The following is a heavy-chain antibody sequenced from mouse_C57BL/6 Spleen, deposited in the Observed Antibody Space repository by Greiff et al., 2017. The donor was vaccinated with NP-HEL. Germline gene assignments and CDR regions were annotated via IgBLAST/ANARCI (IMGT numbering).Heavy chain of an antibody. J-gene: IGHJ3*01. Sequence: QVQLKQPGAELVKPGASVKLSCKASGYTFTSYWMHWVKQRPGQGLEWIGMIHPNSGSTNYNEKFKSKATLTVDKSSSTAYMQLSSLTSEDSAVYYCARERGNWDGFAYWGQGTLVTVSA. CDR1: GYTFTSYW. D-gene: IGHD4-1*01. CDR3: ARERGNWDGFAY. V-gene: IGHV1-64*01. CDR2: IHPNSGST.